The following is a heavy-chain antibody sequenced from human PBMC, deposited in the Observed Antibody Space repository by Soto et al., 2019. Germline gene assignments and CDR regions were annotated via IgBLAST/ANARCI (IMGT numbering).Heavy chain of an antibody. J-gene: IGHJ4*02. V-gene: IGHV4-4*07. CDR3: ARFTMTGRVFGY. CDR1: GGSISSYY. Sequence: SLARTVSGGSISSYYWTWIRQPAGRGLEWIGRIHTSGSANYSPSLKSRGTMSVDTSKNQFSLKLYSVTAADTAVYYCARFTMTGRVFGYWGQGTLVTV. D-gene: IGHD3-10*01. CDR2: IHTSGSA.